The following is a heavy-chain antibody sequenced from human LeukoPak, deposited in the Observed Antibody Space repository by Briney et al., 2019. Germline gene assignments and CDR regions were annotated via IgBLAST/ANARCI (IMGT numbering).Heavy chain of an antibody. CDR1: GFTFSTYD. V-gene: IGHV3-48*01. Sequence: GGSLRLSCAASGFTFSTYDMNWVRQAPGKGREGVSYISSSSRTISYADSVKGRFTISRDNAKNSLYLQMNSLRAEDTGVYYCARLRYFAMDVWGQGTTVTASS. J-gene: IGHJ6*02. CDR3: ARLRYFAMDV. CDR2: ISSSSRTI.